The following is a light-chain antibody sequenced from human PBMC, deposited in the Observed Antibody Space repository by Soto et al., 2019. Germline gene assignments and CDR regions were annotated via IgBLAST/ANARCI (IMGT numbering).Light chain of an antibody. J-gene: IGLJ2*01. V-gene: IGLV4-69*02. CDR1: SGHSSYA. CDR2: LTNDGSH. Sequence: QLVLTQSPSASASPGASVKLTRTLSSGHSSYAIAWHQQQPEKGPRYLMRLTNDGSHNKGDGIPDRFSGSTSGAERYLTISSLQSEDEADYYFQTWGSGIQVFGGGTKLTVL. CDR3: QTWGSGIQV.